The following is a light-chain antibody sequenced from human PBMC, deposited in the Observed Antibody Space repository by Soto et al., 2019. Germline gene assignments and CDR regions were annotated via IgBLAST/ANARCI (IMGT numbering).Light chain of an antibody. CDR3: SSYRGGSALGV. CDR1: GNDVGAYNY. V-gene: IGLV2-11*01. Sequence: QSALTQPRSVSGSPGQSVTISCTGTGNDVGAYNYVSWYQQHPGRPPKLLIYGVVRWPSGVPDRFSGSKSGNTASLTISGLQAEDEADYYCSSYRGGSALGVFGTGTKLTVL. CDR2: GVV. J-gene: IGLJ1*01.